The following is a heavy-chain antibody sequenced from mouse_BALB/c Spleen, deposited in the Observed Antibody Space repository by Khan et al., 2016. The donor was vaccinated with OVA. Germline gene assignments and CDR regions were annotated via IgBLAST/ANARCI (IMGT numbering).Heavy chain of an antibody. J-gene: IGHJ3*01. CDR2: ISSSSTYT. V-gene: IGHV5-6*01. Sequence: DVQLVESGGDLVKPGGSLKLSCAASGFTFTNYGMSWVRQTPDKRLEWVTTISSSSTYTYYPDSVKGRFTISRNNAKNTLYLQMSSLKSEDTAMYYCASHLTGSFAYWGQGTLVTVSA. CDR3: ASHLTGSFAY. CDR1: GFTFTNYG. D-gene: IGHD4-1*01.